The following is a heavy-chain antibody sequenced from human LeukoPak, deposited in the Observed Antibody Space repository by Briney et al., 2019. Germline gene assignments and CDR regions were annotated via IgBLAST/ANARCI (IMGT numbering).Heavy chain of an antibody. CDR1: GGSISNYY. D-gene: IGHD6-19*01. Sequence: PSETLSLTCTVSGGSISNYYWSWIRQPPGKGLEWVDYIYYSGSTNYNPSLKSRVTISVDTSKNQFFLKLNSVTAADTAVYYCARGPNRYSSGWYYFDNWGQGTLVTVSS. J-gene: IGHJ4*02. CDR3: ARGPNRYSSGWYYFDN. CDR2: IYYSGST. V-gene: IGHV4-59*01.